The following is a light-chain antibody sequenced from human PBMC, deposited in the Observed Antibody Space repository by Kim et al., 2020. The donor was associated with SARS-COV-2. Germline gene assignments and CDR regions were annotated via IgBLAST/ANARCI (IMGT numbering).Light chain of an antibody. CDR2: DIT. Sequence: SLSPGERATLSGRASQNVRHHLAWYQHKPGQAPRLLIYDITIRAAGVPARFSGSGSETEFTLTISSLQSEDFAIYYCEQYNYWYTFGQGTKLEI. V-gene: IGKV3-15*01. CDR1: QNVRHH. J-gene: IGKJ2*01. CDR3: EQYNYWYT.